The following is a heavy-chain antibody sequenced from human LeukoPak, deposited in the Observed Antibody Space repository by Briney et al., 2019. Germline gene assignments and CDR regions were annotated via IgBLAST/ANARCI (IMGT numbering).Heavy chain of an antibody. J-gene: IGHJ4*02. CDR1: GGSISSGGYS. D-gene: IGHD2-2*01. V-gene: IGHV4-30-2*01. CDR2: IYHSGST. CDR3: ARVRLGYCSSTSCYSFDY. Sequence: PSETLSLTCAVSGGSISSGGYSWSWIRQPPGKGLEWIGYIYHSGSTYYNPSLKSRVTISVDRSKNQFSLKLSSVTAADTAVYYCARVRLGYCSSTSCYSFDYWGQGTLVTVSS.